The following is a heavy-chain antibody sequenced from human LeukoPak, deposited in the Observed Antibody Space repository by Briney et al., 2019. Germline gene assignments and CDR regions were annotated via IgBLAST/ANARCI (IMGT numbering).Heavy chain of an antibody. D-gene: IGHD2-8*01. J-gene: IGHJ4*02. Sequence: GGSLRLSCAASGFTFSSYAMSWVRQAPGKGLEWVSAISGSGGSTYYADSVKGRFTISRDNSKNTLYLQMNSLRAEDTAVYYCAKDRDVLMVYACALGYWGQGTLVTVSS. V-gene: IGHV3-23*01. CDR1: GFTFSSYA. CDR2: ISGSGGST. CDR3: AKDRDVLMVYACALGY.